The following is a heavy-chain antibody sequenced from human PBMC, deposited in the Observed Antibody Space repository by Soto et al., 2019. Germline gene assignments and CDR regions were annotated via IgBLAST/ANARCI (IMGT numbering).Heavy chain of an antibody. J-gene: IGHJ4*02. D-gene: IGHD3-10*01. CDR2: ISSSGTT. CDR3: ARSTGYHGSGSYSFDY. CDR1: GGSISSYY. Sequence: SETLSLTCTVSGGSISSYYWSCIRQPPGKGLEWIGYISSSGTTNYNPSLKSRVTISLDTSMNQFSLKLNSVTAADAAVYYCARSTGYHGSGSYSFDYWGQGTLVTVSS. V-gene: IGHV4-59*08.